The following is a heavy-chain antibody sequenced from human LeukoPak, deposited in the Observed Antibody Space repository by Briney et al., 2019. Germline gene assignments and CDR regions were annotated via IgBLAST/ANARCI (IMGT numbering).Heavy chain of an antibody. D-gene: IGHD3-3*01. CDR2: ISYDGSNK. J-gene: IGHJ4*02. V-gene: IGHV3-30*18. CDR1: GFTFSSYG. Sequence: GRSLRLSCAASGFTFSSYGMHWVRQAPGKGLEWVAVISYDGSNKYYADSVKGRFTISRDNSKNTLYLQMNSLRAEDTAVYYCAKAPLTIFGVAPDYWGQGTLVTVSS. CDR3: AKAPLTIFGVAPDY.